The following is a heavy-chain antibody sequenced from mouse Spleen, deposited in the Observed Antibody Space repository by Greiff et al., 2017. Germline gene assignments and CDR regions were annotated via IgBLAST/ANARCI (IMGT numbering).Heavy chain of an antibody. CDR2: ISSGSSTI. V-gene: IGHV5-17*01. CDR3: ARRDGNFRFAY. CDR1: GFTFSDYG. D-gene: IGHD2-1*01. J-gene: IGHJ3*01. Sequence: EVMLVESGGGLVKPGGSLKLSCAASGFTFSDYGMHWVRQAPEKGLEWVAYISSGSSTIYYADTVKGRFTISRDNAKNTLFLQMTSLRSEDTAMYYCARRDGNFRFAYWGQGTLVTVSA.